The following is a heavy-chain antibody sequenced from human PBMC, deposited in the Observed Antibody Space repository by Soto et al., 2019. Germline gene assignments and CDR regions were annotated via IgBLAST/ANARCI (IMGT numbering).Heavy chain of an antibody. Sequence: PGGSLRLSCAASGFTFSSYAMSWVRQAPGKGLEWVSAISGSGGSTYYADSVKGRFTISRDNSKNTLYLQMNSLRAEDTAVYYCAKDGGGYYDSSGYRFDYWGQGTLVTVSS. V-gene: IGHV3-23*01. CDR1: GFTFSSYA. CDR3: AKDGGGYYDSSGYRFDY. J-gene: IGHJ4*02. CDR2: ISGSGGST. D-gene: IGHD3-22*01.